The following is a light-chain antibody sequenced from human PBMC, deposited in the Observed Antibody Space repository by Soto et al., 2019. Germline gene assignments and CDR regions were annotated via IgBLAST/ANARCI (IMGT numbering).Light chain of an antibody. Sequence: IQMTQSPSVLSASVVDRVTITFRASQAINTYLAWYQQKPGTAPKLLIYAASSLQSGVPSRFSGSGSGTDFTLTISSLQPEDFATYYCLQDYNYPWTFGQGTKVDI. CDR1: QAINTY. J-gene: IGKJ1*01. CDR3: LQDYNYPWT. V-gene: IGKV1-6*01. CDR2: AAS.